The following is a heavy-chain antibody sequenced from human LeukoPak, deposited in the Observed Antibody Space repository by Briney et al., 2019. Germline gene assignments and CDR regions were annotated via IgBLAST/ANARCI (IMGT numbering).Heavy chain of an antibody. V-gene: IGHV4-30-2*01. CDR3: ARGLGIVDY. J-gene: IGHJ4*02. CDR2: IYHSGST. D-gene: IGHD7-27*01. CDR1: GGSISSGGYS. Sequence: SQTLSLTCAVSGGSISSGGYSWSWIRQPPGKGLEWIGYIYHSGSTYYNPSLKSRVTISVDRSKNQFSLKLSSVTAADMAVYYCARGLGIVDYWGQGTLVTVSS.